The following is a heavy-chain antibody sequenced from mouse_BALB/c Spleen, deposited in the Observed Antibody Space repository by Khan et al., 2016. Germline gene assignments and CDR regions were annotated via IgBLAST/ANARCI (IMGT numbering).Heavy chain of an antibody. J-gene: IGHJ2*01. CDR2: IYPGNGDT. V-gene: IGHV1-12*01. CDR3: AREGLGRNYCDY. Sequence: QVQLQQPGAELVKPGASVKMSCKASGYTFTSYNMHWVKQTPGQGLEWIGAIYPGNGDTSYNQKFKGKATLTADKSSSTAYMQLSSLTSEDSAVYYCAREGLGRNYCDYWGQGSTLAVSS. CDR1: GYTFTSYN. D-gene: IGHD4-1*01.